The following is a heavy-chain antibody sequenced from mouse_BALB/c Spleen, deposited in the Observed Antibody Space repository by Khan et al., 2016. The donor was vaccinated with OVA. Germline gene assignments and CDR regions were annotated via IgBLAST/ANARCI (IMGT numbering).Heavy chain of an antibody. CDR3: VRGEKFAY. Sequence: VQLQESGAELVRPGVSVKISCKASGYTFTDYAMHWVKQRHAKSLEWIGVISTNYGDADYNQKFQGKASMTVDRSSSTVYMELARLTSEESAIYYCVRGEKFAYWGQGTLVTVSA. CDR1: GYTFTDYA. J-gene: IGHJ3*01. V-gene: IGHV1S137*01. CDR2: ISTNYGDA. D-gene: IGHD2-13*01.